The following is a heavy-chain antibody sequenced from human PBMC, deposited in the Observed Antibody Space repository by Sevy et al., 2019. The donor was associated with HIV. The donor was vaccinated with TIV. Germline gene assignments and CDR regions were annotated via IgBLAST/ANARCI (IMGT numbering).Heavy chain of an antibody. J-gene: IGHJ6*02. CDR2: ISYDGSNK. Sequence: GGSLRLSCAASGFTFSSYAMHWVRQAPGKGLEWVAVISYDGSNKYYADSVKGRFTISRANSKNTLYLQMNSLRAEDTAVYYCARDRRPPRGYCSSTSCPLNYYGMDVWGQGTTVTVSS. CDR3: ARDRRPPRGYCSSTSCPLNYYGMDV. V-gene: IGHV3-30-3*01. D-gene: IGHD2-2*01. CDR1: GFTFSSYA.